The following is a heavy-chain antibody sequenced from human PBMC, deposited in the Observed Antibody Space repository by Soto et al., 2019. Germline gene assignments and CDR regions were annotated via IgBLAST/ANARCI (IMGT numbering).Heavy chain of an antibody. D-gene: IGHD2-8*01. Sequence: EVQLLESGGGLVQPGGSLRLSCAASGFTFSSYAMSWVRQAPGKGLEWMSAISGSGGSTYYADSVKGRFTISRDNSKNTLYLQMNSLRAEDTAVYYCAREYCTNGVCQKTDDYWGQGTLVTVSS. J-gene: IGHJ4*02. CDR3: AREYCTNGVCQKTDDY. CDR1: GFTFSSYA. V-gene: IGHV3-23*01. CDR2: ISGSGGST.